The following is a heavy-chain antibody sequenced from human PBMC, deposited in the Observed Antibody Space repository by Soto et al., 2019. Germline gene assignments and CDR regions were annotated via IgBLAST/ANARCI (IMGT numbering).Heavy chain of an antibody. CDR1: GYTFTSYG. CDR3: ARDAFYDYIWGSYRYDY. CDR2: ISAYNGNT. D-gene: IGHD3-16*02. J-gene: IGHJ4*02. V-gene: IGHV1-18*01. Sequence: QVQLVQSGAEVKKPGASVKVSCKASGYTFTSYGISWVRQAPGQGVEWMGWISAYNGNTNYAQKLQGRVTITTDTSTSTAYMELRSLRSDDTAVYYCARDAFYDYIWGSYRYDYWGQGTLVTVSS.